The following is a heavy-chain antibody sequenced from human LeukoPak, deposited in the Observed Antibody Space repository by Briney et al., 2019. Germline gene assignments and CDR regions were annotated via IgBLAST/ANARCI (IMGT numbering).Heavy chain of an antibody. CDR2: IIPIFGTA. V-gene: IGHV1-69*06. D-gene: IGHD4-17*01. CDR3: ARGGYGDYGVRD. CDR1: GGTFSSYA. J-gene: IGHJ4*02. Sequence: SAKVSCKASGGTFSSYAISWVRQAPGQGLEWMGGIIPIFGTANYAQKFQGRVTITADKSTSTAYMELSSLRSEDAAVYYCARGGYGDYGVRDWGQGTLVTVSS.